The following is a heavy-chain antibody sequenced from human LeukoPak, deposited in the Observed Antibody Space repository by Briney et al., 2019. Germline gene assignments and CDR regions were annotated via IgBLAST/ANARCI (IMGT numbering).Heavy chain of an antibody. D-gene: IGHD3-10*01. V-gene: IGHV4-59*01. CDR1: GGSISSYY. J-gene: IGHJ5*02. Sequence: SQTLSLTCTVSGGSISSYYWSWIRQPPGKGLEWIGYIYYSGSTNYNPSLKSRVTISVDTSKNQFSLKLSSVTAADTAVYYCARAETGNWFDPWGQGTLVTVSS. CDR3: ARAETGNWFDP. CDR2: IYYSGST.